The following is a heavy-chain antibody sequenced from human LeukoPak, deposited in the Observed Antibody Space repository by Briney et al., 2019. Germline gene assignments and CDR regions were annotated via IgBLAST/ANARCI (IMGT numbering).Heavy chain of an antibody. CDR2: IYHSGST. V-gene: IGHV4-34*01. CDR3: ARGVVPAAPLQH. CDR1: GGSFSGYY. J-gene: IGHJ1*01. D-gene: IGHD2-2*01. Sequence: SETLSLTCAVYGGSFSGYYWSWIRQPPGKGLEWIGYIYHSGSTYYNPSLKSRVTISVDRSKNQFSLKLSSVTAADTAVYYCARGVVPAAPLQHWGQGTLVTVSS.